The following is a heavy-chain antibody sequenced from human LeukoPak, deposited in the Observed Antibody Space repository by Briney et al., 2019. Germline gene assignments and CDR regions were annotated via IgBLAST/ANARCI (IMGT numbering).Heavy chain of an antibody. CDR2: IYYRGST. CDR1: GGSISSYY. Sequence: PSETLSLTCTVSGGSISSYYWSWIRQPPGKGLEWIGYIYYRGSTNYNPSLKSRVTISVDTSKNPFSLKLSSVTAADTAVYYCAGGLGYRYGDAAFDIWGQGTMVTVSS. CDR3: AGGLGYRYGDAAFDI. D-gene: IGHD5-18*01. J-gene: IGHJ3*02. V-gene: IGHV4-59*01.